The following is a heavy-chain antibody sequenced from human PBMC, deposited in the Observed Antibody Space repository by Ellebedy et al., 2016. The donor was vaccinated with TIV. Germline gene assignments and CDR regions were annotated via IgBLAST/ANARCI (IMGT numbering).Heavy chain of an antibody. V-gene: IGHV1-69*10. CDR1: GGTFNNYA. CDR3: ARELPSSYYFDY. J-gene: IGHJ4*02. D-gene: IGHD2-15*01. Sequence: SVKVSXXASGGTFNNYAISWVRQAPGQGLEWMGGTIPILGVVNYAQKFRGRVTMTRDTSTSTVYMDLSSLSSDDTAVYYCARELPSSYYFDYWGQGTLVTVSS. CDR2: TIPILGVV.